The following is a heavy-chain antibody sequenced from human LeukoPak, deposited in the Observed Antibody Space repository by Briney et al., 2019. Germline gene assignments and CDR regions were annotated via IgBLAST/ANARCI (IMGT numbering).Heavy chain of an antibody. J-gene: IGHJ6*03. D-gene: IGHD3-10*01. Sequence: GGSLRLSCAASGFNLSTHNMNWVRQAPGKGLEWISYISISSNSIYQAGSVKGRFTISRDNSKNTLSLQMNSLRTEDTAVYYCAKAAKLPSITMLRGVRVYSYMDVWGKGTAVTISS. CDR3: AKAAKLPSITMLRGVRVYSYMDV. CDR2: ISISSNSI. V-gene: IGHV3-48*01. CDR1: GFNLSTHN.